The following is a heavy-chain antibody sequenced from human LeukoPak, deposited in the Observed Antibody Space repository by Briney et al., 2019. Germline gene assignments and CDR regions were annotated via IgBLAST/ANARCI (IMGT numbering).Heavy chain of an antibody. V-gene: IGHV5-51*01. D-gene: IGHD3-16*02. J-gene: IGHJ3*02. CDR3: ARRPVMITFGGVIVMEDAFDI. CDR2: IYPGDSDT. Sequence: GESLKISCKGSGYSFTSYWIGWVRQMPGKGLEWMGIIYPGDSDTRYSPSLQGQVTISADKSISTAYLQWSSLEASDTAMYYCARRPVMITFGGVIVMEDAFDIWGQGTMVTVSS. CDR1: GYSFTSYW.